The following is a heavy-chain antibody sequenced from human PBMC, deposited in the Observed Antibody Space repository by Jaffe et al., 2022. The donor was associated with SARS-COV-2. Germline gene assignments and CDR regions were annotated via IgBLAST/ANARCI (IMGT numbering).Heavy chain of an antibody. D-gene: IGHD2-15*01. V-gene: IGHV3-21*01. CDR3: ATERGYCSGGSCSTIN. CDR2: ISSSSSYI. Sequence: EVQLVESGGGLVKPGGSLRLSCAASGFTFSSYSMNWVRQAPGKGLEWVSSISSSSSYIYYADSVKGRFTISRDNAKNSLYLQMNSLRAEDTAVYYCATERGYCSGGSCSTINWGQGTLVTVSS. CDR1: GFTFSSYS. J-gene: IGHJ4*02.